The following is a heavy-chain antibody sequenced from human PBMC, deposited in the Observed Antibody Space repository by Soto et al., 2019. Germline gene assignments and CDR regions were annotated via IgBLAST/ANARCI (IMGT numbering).Heavy chain of an antibody. CDR3: ARGLWFGELKPDGYYYYGMDV. Sequence: GASVKVSCKASGGTFSSYAISWVRQAPGQGLEWMGGIIPIFGTANYAQKFQGRVTITADESTSTAYMELSSLRSEDTAVYYCARGLWFGELKPDGYYYYGMDVWGQGTTVTVSS. CDR2: IIPIFGTA. V-gene: IGHV1-69*13. J-gene: IGHJ6*02. CDR1: GGTFSSYA. D-gene: IGHD3-10*01.